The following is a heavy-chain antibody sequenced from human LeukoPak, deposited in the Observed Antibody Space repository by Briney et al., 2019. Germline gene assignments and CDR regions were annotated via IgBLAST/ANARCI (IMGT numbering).Heavy chain of an antibody. J-gene: IGHJ3*02. CDR1: GGSISSGDYY. CDR2: IYYSGST. V-gene: IGHV4-30-4*08. D-gene: IGHD6-13*01. CDR3: ARDHIAAAGISDAFDI. Sequence: SETLSLTCTVSGGSISSGDYYWSWIRQPPGKGLEWIGYIYYSGSTYYNPSLKSRVTISVDTSKNQFSLKLSSVTAADAAVYYCARDHIAAAGISDAFDIWGQGTMVTVSS.